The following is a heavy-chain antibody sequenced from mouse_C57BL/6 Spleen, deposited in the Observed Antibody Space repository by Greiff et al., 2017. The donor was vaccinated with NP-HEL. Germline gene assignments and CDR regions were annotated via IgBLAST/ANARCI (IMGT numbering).Heavy chain of an antibody. Sequence: VQLQQSGPELVKPGASVKISCKASGYAFSSSWMNWVKQRPGKGLEWIGRIYPGDGDTNYNGKFKGKATLTADKSSSTAYMQLSSLTSEDSAVYFCVRSTVVASSYWYFDVWGTGTTVTVSS. CDR3: VRSTVVASSYWYFDV. D-gene: IGHD1-1*01. J-gene: IGHJ1*03. V-gene: IGHV1-82*01. CDR1: GYAFSSSW. CDR2: IYPGDGDT.